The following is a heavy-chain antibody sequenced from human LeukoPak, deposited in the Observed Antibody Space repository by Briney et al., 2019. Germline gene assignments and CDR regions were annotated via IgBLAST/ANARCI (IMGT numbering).Heavy chain of an antibody. D-gene: IGHD3-22*01. Sequence: ASVKVSCKTSGYAFTGYYIHWVRQAPGQGLEWMGWINPNSGGTKYAQKFQGRVTMTADKSTSTAYMELSSLRSEDTAVYYCASRFAPLRYDSSGYYVDAFDIWGQGTMVTVSS. CDR2: INPNSGGT. J-gene: IGHJ3*02. V-gene: IGHV1-2*02. CDR1: GYAFTGYY. CDR3: ASRFAPLRYDSSGYYVDAFDI.